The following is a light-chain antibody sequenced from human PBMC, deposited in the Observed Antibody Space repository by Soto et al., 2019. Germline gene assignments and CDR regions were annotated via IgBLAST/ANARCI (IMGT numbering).Light chain of an antibody. CDR2: LGS. V-gene: IGKV2-28*01. CDR3: MQALQTPLT. J-gene: IGKJ5*01. CDR1: QSLLHSNGDTY. Sequence: IVMTPSPLSLSVTPGESASISCRSSQSLLHSNGDTYFDWYLQKPGQSPQLLIYLGSNRASGVPDRFSGSGSGTDFTLKISRVEAEDVGVYYCMQALQTPLTFGQGTRLEIK.